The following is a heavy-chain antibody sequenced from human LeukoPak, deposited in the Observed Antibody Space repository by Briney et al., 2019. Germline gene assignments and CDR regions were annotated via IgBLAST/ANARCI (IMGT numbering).Heavy chain of an antibody. J-gene: IGHJ3*02. D-gene: IGHD3-3*01. V-gene: IGHV1-8*03. CDR1: GYTFTSYD. CDR2: MNPNSGNT. Sequence: ASVKVPCKASGYTFTSYDINWVRQATGQGLEWMGWMNPNSGNTGYAQKFRGRVTITRNTSISTAYMELSSLRSEDTAVYYCARGTAHTIFGVVMDRNAFDIWGQGTMVTVSS. CDR3: ARGTAHTIFGVVMDRNAFDI.